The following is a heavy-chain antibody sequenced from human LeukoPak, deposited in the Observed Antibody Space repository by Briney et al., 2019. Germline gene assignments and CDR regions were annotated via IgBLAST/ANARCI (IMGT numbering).Heavy chain of an antibody. D-gene: IGHD3-22*01. CDR1: GGSMTNYY. CDR3: ARGLVVGAGRFDP. Sequence: SETLSLTCTVSGGSMTNYYWSWIRQTPRKGLEWMGYIFYTGDTDYNPSLKSRLTISVDTSKNQFSLNLRSVTTADTGVYFCARGLVVGAGRFDPWGQGTLAIVSS. J-gene: IGHJ5*02. V-gene: IGHV4-59*01. CDR2: IFYTGDT.